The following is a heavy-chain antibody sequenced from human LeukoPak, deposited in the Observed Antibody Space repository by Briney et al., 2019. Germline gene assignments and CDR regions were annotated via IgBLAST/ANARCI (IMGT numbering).Heavy chain of an antibody. CDR1: GFTFSSYA. D-gene: IGHD3-10*01. CDR3: AKQPNYGSGRFFDY. CDR2: ISGSGGTT. Sequence: GGSLRLSCAASGFTFSSYAMSWVRQAPGKGLEWLSAISGSGGTTYYADSVKGRFTISRDNSKNTLYLQMNSLRADDTAVYYSAKQPNYGSGRFFDYWGQGTLVTVSS. V-gene: IGHV3-23*01. J-gene: IGHJ4*02.